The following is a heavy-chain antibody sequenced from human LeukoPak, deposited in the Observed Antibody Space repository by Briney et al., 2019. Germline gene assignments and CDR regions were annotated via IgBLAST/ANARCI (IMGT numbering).Heavy chain of an antibody. Sequence: PSETLSLTCTVSGGSISSSSYYWGWIRQPPGKGLEWIGSIYYSGGTYYNPSLKSRVTISVDTSKNQFSLKLSSVTAADTAVYYCARHVIAAAGVYYFDYWGQGTLSPSPQ. V-gene: IGHV4-39*01. CDR3: ARHVIAAAGVYYFDY. CDR1: GGSISSSSYY. D-gene: IGHD6-13*01. CDR2: IYYSGGT. J-gene: IGHJ4*02.